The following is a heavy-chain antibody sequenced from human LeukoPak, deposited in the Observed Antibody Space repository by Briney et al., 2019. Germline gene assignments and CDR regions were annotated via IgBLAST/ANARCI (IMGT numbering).Heavy chain of an antibody. CDR1: GGSISSYY. V-gene: IGHV4-59*01. J-gene: IGHJ4*02. CDR3: ARSVLGYSYGLHIDY. D-gene: IGHD5-18*01. Sequence: PSETLSLTCTVSGGSISSYYWSWIRQSPGEGLEWIGYIHYRGSTNYNPSLKSRVTISVDTSKNQFSLKLSSLTAADTAVYYRARSVLGYSYGLHIDYWGQGTLVTVSS. CDR2: IHYRGST.